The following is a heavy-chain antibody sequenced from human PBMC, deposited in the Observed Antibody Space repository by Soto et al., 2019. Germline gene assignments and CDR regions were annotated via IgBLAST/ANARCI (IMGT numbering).Heavy chain of an antibody. D-gene: IGHD4-17*01. CDR1: GGSFSGYY. J-gene: IGHJ6*02. CDR2: INHSGST. CDR3: ARDDYGDQRDYYYGMDV. V-gene: IGHV4-34*01. Sequence: QVQLQQWGAGLLKPSETLSLTCAVYGGSFSGYYWSWIRQPPGKGLEWIGEINHSGSTNYNPSLKSRVTISVDTSKTQFSLKLSSVTAADTAVYYCARDDYGDQRDYYYGMDVWGQGTTVTVSS.